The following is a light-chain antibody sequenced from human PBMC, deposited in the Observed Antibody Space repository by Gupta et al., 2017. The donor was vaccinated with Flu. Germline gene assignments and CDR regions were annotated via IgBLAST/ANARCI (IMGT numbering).Light chain of an antibody. CDR3: QQYYRRPHT. Sequence: ALSLCPGESATLSCRASQSVSSSLPWYQHKPGQAPSLLIYGASPRATGIPDRFSGSGSRTXFPLTIXSLQSEDWALYDTQQYYRRPHTSGXGT. CDR1: QSVSSS. CDR2: GAS. J-gene: IGKJ2*01. V-gene: IGKV3-15*01.